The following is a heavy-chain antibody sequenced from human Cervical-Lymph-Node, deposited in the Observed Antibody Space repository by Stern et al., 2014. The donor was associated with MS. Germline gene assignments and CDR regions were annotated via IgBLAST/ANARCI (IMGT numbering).Heavy chain of an antibody. Sequence: QVQLVQSGAEVRKPGTSVKVSCKATGYTFTDYSMHLVRQAPGQGLDWMGRITPNSGDTNYAQKFQGRVTMTRDTSISTAYMELKRLRSDDTAVYYCARSPYSYGSGDWYFDLWGRGTLVTVSS. V-gene: IGHV1-2*06. D-gene: IGHD3-10*01. CDR1: GYTFTDYS. J-gene: IGHJ2*01. CDR3: ARSPYSYGSGDWYFDL. CDR2: ITPNSGDT.